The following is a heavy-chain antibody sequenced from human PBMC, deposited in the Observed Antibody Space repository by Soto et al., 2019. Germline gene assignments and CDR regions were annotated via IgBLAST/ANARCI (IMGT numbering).Heavy chain of an antibody. D-gene: IGHD5-18*01. V-gene: IGHV1-3*01. CDR2: INAGNGNT. J-gene: IGHJ4*02. CDR3: ARDPGYSYGYN. CDR1: GYTFTSYA. Sequence: ASVKVSCKASGYTFTSYAMHWVRQAPGQRLEWMGWINAGNGNTKYSQKFRGRVTITRDTSASTAHMELSSLRSEDTAVYYCARDPGYSYGYNWGQGTLVTVSS.